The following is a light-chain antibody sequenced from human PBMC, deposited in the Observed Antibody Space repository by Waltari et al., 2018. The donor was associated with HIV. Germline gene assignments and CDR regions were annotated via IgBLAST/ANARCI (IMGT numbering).Light chain of an antibody. J-gene: IGLJ1*01. Sequence: QSVLTQPPSASGTPGQRVTISCSGRSSNIGSQNVYWYQQLPGTAPKLLISRNNQRPSGVPYRFSGSKSGTSASLSISGLRSEDEADYYCAAWDDSLSGYVFGTGTKVTVL. CDR2: RNN. CDR3: AAWDDSLSGYV. V-gene: IGLV1-47*01. CDR1: SSNIGSQN.